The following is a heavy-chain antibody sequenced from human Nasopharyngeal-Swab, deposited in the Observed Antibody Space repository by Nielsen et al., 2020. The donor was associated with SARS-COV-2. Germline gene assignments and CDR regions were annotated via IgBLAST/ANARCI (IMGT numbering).Heavy chain of an antibody. V-gene: IGHV1-45*02. CDR1: GFSITYRF. J-gene: IGHJ6*02. CDR2: ITPFNGNA. Sequence: TVKVSCKASGFSITYRFLHWMRQAPGQALEWMGWITPFNGNAKYAQKFQGRVSITRDGSRTTASLELSSLRPDDTAMYFCASGQCINGVCNPTDGLDVWGQGTSVTVS. CDR3: ASGQCINGVCNPTDGLDV. D-gene: IGHD2-8*01.